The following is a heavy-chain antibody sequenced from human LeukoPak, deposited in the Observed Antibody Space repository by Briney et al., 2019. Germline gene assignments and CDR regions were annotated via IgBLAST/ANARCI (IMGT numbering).Heavy chain of an antibody. V-gene: IGHV3-48*02. Sequence: GGSLRLSCVASGFTISSYSMSWVRQAPGKGLEWVSYISTSSSTIFYADSVKGRFTISRDNAKNSLYLQMNSLRDEDTAVYFCARVVGLRPLGYDMDVWGQGTTVTVSS. CDR1: GFTISSYS. CDR2: ISTSSSTI. D-gene: IGHD1-26*01. J-gene: IGHJ6*02. CDR3: ARVVGLRPLGYDMDV.